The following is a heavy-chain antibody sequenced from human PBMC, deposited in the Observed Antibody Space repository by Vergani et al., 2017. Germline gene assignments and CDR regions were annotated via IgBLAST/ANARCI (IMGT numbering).Heavy chain of an antibody. D-gene: IGHD3-22*01. J-gene: IGHJ1*01. CDR1: GFTFSSYA. V-gene: IGHV3-23*01. CDR3: AKGGTMIVVVLV. Sequence: EVQLLESGGGLVQPGGSLRLSCAASGFTFSSYAMSWVRQAPGKGLEWVSAISGSGGGTYYADSVKGRFTISRDNSKNTLYLQMNSLRAEDTAVYYCAKGGTMIVVVLVWGQGTLVTVSS. CDR2: ISGSGGGT.